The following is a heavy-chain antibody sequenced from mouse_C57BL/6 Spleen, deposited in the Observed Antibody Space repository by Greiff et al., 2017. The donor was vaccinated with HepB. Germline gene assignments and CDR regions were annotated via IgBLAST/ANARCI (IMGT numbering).Heavy chain of an antibody. CDR2: INPNNGGT. J-gene: IGHJ3*01. Sequence: QLQQSGPELVKPGASVKISCKASGYTFTDYYMNWVKQSHGKSLEWIGDINPNNGGTSYNQKFKGKATLTVDKSSSTAYMELRSLTSEDSAVYYCASPYYYGSSPFAYWGQGTLVTVSA. D-gene: IGHD1-1*01. CDR3: ASPYYYGSSPFAY. V-gene: IGHV1-26*01. CDR1: GYTFTDYY.